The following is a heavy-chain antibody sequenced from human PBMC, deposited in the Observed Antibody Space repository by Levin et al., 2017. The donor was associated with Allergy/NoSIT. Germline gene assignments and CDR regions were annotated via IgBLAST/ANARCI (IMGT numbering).Heavy chain of an antibody. D-gene: IGHD3-9*01. CDR1: GFTFSSYS. Sequence: GGSLRLSCAASGFTFSSYSMNWVRQAPGKGLEWVSSISSSSSYIYYADSVKGRFTISRDNAKNSLYLQMNSLRAEDTAVYYCARELYFDWSVFDYWGQGTLVTVSS. CDR3: ARELYFDWSVFDY. CDR2: ISSSSSYI. J-gene: IGHJ4*02. V-gene: IGHV3-21*01.